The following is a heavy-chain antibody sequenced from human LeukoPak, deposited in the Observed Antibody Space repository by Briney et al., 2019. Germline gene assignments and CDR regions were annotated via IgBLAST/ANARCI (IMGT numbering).Heavy chain of an antibody. CDR2: ISSSSSYI. CDR3: ARSQSPRITMVRGVTWDY. CDR1: GFTFSSYS. J-gene: IGHJ4*02. D-gene: IGHD3-10*01. V-gene: IGHV3-21*01. Sequence: PGGSLRLSCAASGFTFSSYSMNWDRQAPGKGLEWVSSISSSSSYIYYADSVKGRFTISRDNAKNSLYLQMNSLRAEDTAVYYCARSQSPRITMVRGVTWDYWGQGTLVTVSS.